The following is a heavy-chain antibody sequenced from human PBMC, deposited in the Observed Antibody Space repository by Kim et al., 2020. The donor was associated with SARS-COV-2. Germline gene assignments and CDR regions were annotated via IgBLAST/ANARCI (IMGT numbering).Heavy chain of an antibody. CDR3: ARRILAPSKLAYYYYGM. CDR2: ISYDGSNK. D-gene: IGHD1-26*01. Sequence: GGSLRLSCAASGFTFSSYAMHWVRQAPGKGLEWVAVISYDGSNKYYADSVKGRFTISRDNSKNTLYLQMNSLRAEDTAVYYCARRILAPSKLAYYYYGM. V-gene: IGHV3-30-3*01. CDR1: GFTFSSYA. J-gene: IGHJ6*01.